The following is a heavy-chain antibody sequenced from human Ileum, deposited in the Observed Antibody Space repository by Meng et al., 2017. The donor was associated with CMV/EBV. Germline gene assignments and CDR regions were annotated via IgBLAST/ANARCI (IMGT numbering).Heavy chain of an antibody. Sequence: GGSLRLSCAASGFLFSDHGMHWVRQAPGKGLDWVAFIAFGGASQSYAESVKGRFTISRDNSKNTLFLQMDSLRAEDTAVYYCARDSNLPTTGGFDVWGQGTMVTVSS. V-gene: IGHV3-30*02. D-gene: IGHD1-26*01. CDR1: GFLFSDHG. CDR2: IAFGGASQ. J-gene: IGHJ3*01. CDR3: ARDSNLPTTGGFDV.